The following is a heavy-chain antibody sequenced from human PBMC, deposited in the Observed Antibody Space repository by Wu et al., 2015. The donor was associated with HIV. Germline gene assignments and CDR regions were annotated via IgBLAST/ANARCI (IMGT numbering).Heavy chain of an antibody. J-gene: IGHJ4*02. D-gene: IGHD4-11*01. CDR3: ARLQSLHGLYSNADY. V-gene: IGHV1-2*02. Sequence: QVHLLQSGAEVKKPGASVMVSCKASGYTFTDYYMYWVRQAPGQGLEWMGWINANRGGTKYAEKFQGRVTMTRDTAVSTAYMELNSLTSDDTAVYYCARLQSLHGLYSNADYWGQGTLVTVSS. CDR2: INANRGGT. CDR1: GYTFTDYY.